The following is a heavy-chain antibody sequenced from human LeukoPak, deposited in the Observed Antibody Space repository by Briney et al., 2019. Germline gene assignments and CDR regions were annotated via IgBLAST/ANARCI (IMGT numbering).Heavy chain of an antibody. V-gene: IGHV4-39*01. CDR3: ARGHRGVFTDPINY. CDR1: DGSISSRNYY. Sequence: SETLSLTCTVSDGSISSRNYYWGWIRQPPGKGLEWIGSIDYNGDTYYNPSLASRVTMSEDTSKNQFSLKLNSVTAEDTAVYYCARGHRGVFTDPINYWAQGTLVTVSS. J-gene: IGHJ4*02. CDR2: IDYNGDT. D-gene: IGHD5-12*01.